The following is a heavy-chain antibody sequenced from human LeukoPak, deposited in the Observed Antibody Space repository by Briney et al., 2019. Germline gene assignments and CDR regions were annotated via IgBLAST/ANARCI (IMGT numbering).Heavy chain of an antibody. V-gene: IGHV3-21*01. CDR2: ISSNSSYI. J-gene: IGHJ6*02. Sequence: GGSLRLSCAASGFTFSSYSMNWVRQAPGKGLEWVSSISSNSSYIYYADSVKGRFTISRDNAKNSLYLQMNSLRAEDTAVYYCARVKENYYYGMDVWGQGTTVTVSS. CDR3: ARVKENYYYGMDV. CDR1: GFTFSSYS.